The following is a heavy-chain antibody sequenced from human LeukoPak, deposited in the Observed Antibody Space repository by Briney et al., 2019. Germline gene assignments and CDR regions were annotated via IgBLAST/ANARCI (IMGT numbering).Heavy chain of an antibody. D-gene: IGHD3-22*01. Sequence: GXXLRLSCAASGFTVSSNYMSWVRQAPGKGLEWVSVIYSGGSTYYADSVKGRFTISRDNSKNTLYLQMNSLRAEDTAVYYCAMAPYYYDSSGFHRIDYWGQGTLVTVSS. CDR1: GFTVSSNY. CDR2: IYSGGST. V-gene: IGHV3-66*02. J-gene: IGHJ4*02. CDR3: AMAPYYYDSSGFHRIDY.